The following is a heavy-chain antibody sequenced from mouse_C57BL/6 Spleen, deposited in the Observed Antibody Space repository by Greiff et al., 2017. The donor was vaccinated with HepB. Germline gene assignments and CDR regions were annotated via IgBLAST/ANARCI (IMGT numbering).Heavy chain of an antibody. CDR3: ARHEEGVIYYDYDGGAFDY. J-gene: IGHJ2*01. CDR1: GYTFTEYT. D-gene: IGHD2-4*01. Sequence: LVESGAELVKPGASVKLSCKASGYTFTEYTIHWVKQRSGQGLEWIGWFYPGSGSIKYNEKFKDKATLTADKSSSTVYMELSRLTSEDSAVYFCARHEEGVIYYDYDGGAFDYWGQGTTLTVSS. CDR2: FYPGSGSI. V-gene: IGHV1-62-2*01.